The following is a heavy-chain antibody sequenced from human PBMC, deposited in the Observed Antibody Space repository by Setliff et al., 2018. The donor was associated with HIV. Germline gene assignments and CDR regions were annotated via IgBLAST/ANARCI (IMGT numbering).Heavy chain of an antibody. V-gene: IGHV4-4*07. CDR3: ATDVGATNRFDY. CDR2: IYTSGST. D-gene: IGHD1-26*01. Sequence: SETLSLTCTVSGGSIISYYWNWIRQPAGQGLEWIGRIYTSGSTNYNPSLKDRVTISVDTSKNQFSLKLSSVTAADTAVYYCATDVGATNRFDYWGQGILVTVSS. J-gene: IGHJ4*02. CDR1: GGSIISYY.